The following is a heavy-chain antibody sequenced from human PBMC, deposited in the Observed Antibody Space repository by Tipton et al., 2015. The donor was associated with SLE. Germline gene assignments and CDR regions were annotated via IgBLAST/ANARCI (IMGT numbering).Heavy chain of an antibody. D-gene: IGHD3-3*01. CDR3: ARGTRFLEWLLPFYMDV. Sequence: QLVQSGAEMEKPGASVKVSRKASGYTFNTYDINWVRQAPGQGLQWIGWISAYIGNTNYAQNLQGRVTMTTDTSTSTAYMELRSLRSDDTSVYYCARGTRFLEWLLPFYMDVWGKGTTVTVSS. CDR1: GYTFNTYD. CDR2: ISAYIGNT. J-gene: IGHJ6*03. V-gene: IGHV1-18*01.